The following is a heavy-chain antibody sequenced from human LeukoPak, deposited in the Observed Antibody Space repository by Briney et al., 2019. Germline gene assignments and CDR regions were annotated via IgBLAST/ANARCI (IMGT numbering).Heavy chain of an antibody. V-gene: IGHV3-30*02. D-gene: IGHD5-18*01. CDR2: IRYDGSNK. CDR1: GFTFSSYE. Sequence: GGSLRLSCAASGFTFSSYEMNWVRQAPGKGLEWVAFIRYDGSNKYYADSVKGRFTISRDNSKNTLYLQMNSLRADDTAVYYCVRGYSYGWFDPWGQGTLVTVSS. CDR3: VRGYSYGWFDP. J-gene: IGHJ5*02.